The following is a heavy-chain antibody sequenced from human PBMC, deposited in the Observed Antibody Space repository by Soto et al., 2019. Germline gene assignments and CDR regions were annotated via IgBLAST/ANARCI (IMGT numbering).Heavy chain of an antibody. CDR3: ARDGSSNHYYYYGMDV. J-gene: IGHJ6*02. D-gene: IGHD6-13*01. CDR2: IWYDGSNK. CDR1: GFTFSSYG. V-gene: IGHV3-33*01. Sequence: QVQLVESGGGVVQPGRSLRLSCAASGFTFSSYGMHWVRQAPGKGLEWVAVIWYDGSNKYYADSVKGRFTISSDNSKNTLYLQMNSLRAEDTAVYYCARDGSSNHYYYYGMDVWGQGTTVTVSS.